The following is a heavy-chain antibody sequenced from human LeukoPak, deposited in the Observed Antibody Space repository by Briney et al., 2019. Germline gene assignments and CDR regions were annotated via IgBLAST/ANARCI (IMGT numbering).Heavy chain of an antibody. CDR1: GFTFSSYS. V-gene: IGHV3-21*01. J-gene: IGHJ4*02. CDR3: ARLVWDTTMADGDIDS. CDR2: ISSASTYI. Sequence: GGSLRLSCAASGFTFSSYSMNWVRQAPGKGLEWVSSISSASTYIYYADSVKGRFTISRDNAKNSLYPQMNSLRAEDTAMYYCARLVWDTTMADGDIDSWGQGTLLIVSS. D-gene: IGHD5-18*01.